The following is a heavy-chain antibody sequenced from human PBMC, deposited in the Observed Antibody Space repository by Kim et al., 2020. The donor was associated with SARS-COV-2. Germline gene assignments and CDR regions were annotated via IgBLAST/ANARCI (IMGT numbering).Heavy chain of an antibody. V-gene: IGHV3-21*01. CDR1: GFTFSSFS. D-gene: IGHD2-21*01. Sequence: GGSLRLSCAASGFTFSSFSMHWVRQAPGKGLEWVSSISPNNYYIYSANSLFILFTISSNNTTYSLFLHLNTLAAADTSFSYCSVSGVFIFCGALVHYWG. CDR3: SVSGVFIFCGALVHY. CDR2: ISPNNYYI. J-gene: IGHJ4*01.